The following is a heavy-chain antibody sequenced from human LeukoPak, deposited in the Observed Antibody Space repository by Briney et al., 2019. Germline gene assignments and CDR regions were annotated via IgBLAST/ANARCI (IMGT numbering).Heavy chain of an antibody. D-gene: IGHD3-3*01. Sequence: ASVKVSCKASGYTFIDYYINWVRQAPGQGLEWMGRINPNSGGTNYAQKFQGRVTMTRDTSISTAYMELSSLRSEDTAVYYCARDSLTRTALDFWSGYSYFDYWGQGTLVTVSS. CDR3: ARDSLTRTALDFWSGYSYFDY. J-gene: IGHJ4*02. CDR1: GYTFIDYY. V-gene: IGHV1-2*06. CDR2: INPNSGGT.